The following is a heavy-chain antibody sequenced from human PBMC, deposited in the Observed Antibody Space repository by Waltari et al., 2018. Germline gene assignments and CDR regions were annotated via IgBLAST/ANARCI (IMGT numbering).Heavy chain of an antibody. Sequence: QVQLVQSGAEVKKPGSSVKVSCKASGGTFRSYAISWQRQAPGQGREWMGGIIPIFGTANYAQKFQGRVTITTDESTSTAYMELSSLRSEDTAVYYCARAKGGSYTTAGNAFDIWGQGTMVTVSS. CDR1: GGTFRSYA. D-gene: IGHD1-26*01. V-gene: IGHV1-69*05. CDR3: ARAKGGSYTTAGNAFDI. J-gene: IGHJ3*02. CDR2: IIPIFGTA.